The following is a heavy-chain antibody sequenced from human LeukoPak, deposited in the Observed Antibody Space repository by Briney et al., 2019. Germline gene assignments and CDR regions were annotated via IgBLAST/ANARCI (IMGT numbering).Heavy chain of an antibody. D-gene: IGHD2-21*01. Sequence: PSGTLSLTCAVSGASISDNNWWNWVRQSPGKGLEWIGEIYLNGMTNYNPSLKSRVIISRDESTNQFSLTLISVTAADTAVYYCARVASSVGNSLSYMDVWGKGTTVTV. J-gene: IGHJ6*03. CDR3: ARVASSVGNSLSYMDV. V-gene: IGHV4-4*02. CDR2: IYLNGMT. CDR1: GASISDNNW.